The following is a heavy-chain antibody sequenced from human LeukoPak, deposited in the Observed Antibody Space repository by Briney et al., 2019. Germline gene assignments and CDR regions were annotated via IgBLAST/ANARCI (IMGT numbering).Heavy chain of an antibody. CDR1: GFTFSSYS. CDR2: ISSSSSYI. J-gene: IGHJ3*02. D-gene: IGHD3-16*01. V-gene: IGHV3-21*04. CDR3: ARPTGGLLWAAFDI. Sequence: SGGSLSLSCAASGFTFSSYSMNWVRQAPGKGLEWVSSISSSSSYIYYADSVKGRFTISRDNAKNSLYLQMNSLRAEDTAVYYCARPTGGLLWAAFDIWGQGTMVTVSS.